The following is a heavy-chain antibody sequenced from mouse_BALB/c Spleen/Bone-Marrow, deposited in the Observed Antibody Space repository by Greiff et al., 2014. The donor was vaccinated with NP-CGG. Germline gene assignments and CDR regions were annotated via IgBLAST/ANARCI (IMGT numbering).Heavy chain of an antibody. CDR1: GFAFSSYD. V-gene: IGHV5-12-1*01. CDR2: ISHGGGTT. D-gene: IGHD2-3*01. J-gene: IGHJ4*01. Sequence: EVMLVESGGGLVKPGGSLKLSWAASGFAFSSYDMSWVRQTPEKRLEWVAYISHGGGTTYYSDTVKGRFTISRDNAKNTLYLQMSSLKSEDTAIYYCTRHGGYYPYYYAMDYWGQGTSVTVSS. CDR3: TRHGGYYPYYYAMDY.